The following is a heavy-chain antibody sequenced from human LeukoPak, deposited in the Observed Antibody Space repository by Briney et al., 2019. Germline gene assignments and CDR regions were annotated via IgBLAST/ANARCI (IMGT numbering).Heavy chain of an antibody. V-gene: IGHV4-59*08. D-gene: IGHD4-11*01. Sequence: SETLSLTCTVSGASISSYYWSWIRQPPGKGLEWIGYVDYSGSPNYNPSLKSRVTIFADTSKNQFSLKLSSVTAADTAVYFCARHYPPDYTFDCWGRGTLVTVSS. CDR2: VDYSGSP. CDR3: ARHYPPDYTFDC. J-gene: IGHJ4*02. CDR1: GASISSYY.